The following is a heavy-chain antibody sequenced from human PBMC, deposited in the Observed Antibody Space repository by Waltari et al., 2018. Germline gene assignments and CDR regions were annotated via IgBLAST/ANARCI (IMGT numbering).Heavy chain of an antibody. D-gene: IGHD3-22*01. V-gene: IGHV3-23*01. CDR3: AKDYYDSSGYYFY. CDR2: MSGRGGST. J-gene: IGHJ4*02. Sequence: GPGKWLEGVSAMSGRGGSTYCSDAVKGRFAISRDNSKNTLYLQMNSLRAEDTAVYYCAKDYYDSSGYYFYWGQGTLVTVSS.